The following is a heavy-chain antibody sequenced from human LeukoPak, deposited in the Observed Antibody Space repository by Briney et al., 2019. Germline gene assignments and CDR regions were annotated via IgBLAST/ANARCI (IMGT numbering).Heavy chain of an antibody. D-gene: IGHD3-22*01. J-gene: IGHJ4*02. CDR3: ARQREDFHYDSSGYYYFDA. CDR1: GVSITTYY. CDR2: FHYSGST. Sequence: SETLSLTCSVSGVSITTYYWAWIRQTPGKGLEWLGYFHYSGSTNYNPSLKSRVGISIDTSKNQFSLKVTSVTAADTAVYYCARQREDFHYDSSGYYYFDAWGQGALVTVSS. V-gene: IGHV4-59*08.